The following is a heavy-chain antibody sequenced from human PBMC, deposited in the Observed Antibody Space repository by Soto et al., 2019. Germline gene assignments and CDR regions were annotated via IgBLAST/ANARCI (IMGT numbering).Heavy chain of an antibody. J-gene: IGHJ3*02. V-gene: IGHV1-46*01. CDR2: INPSGGST. CDR3: ARDKDFDYGGNSGHPPDAFDI. D-gene: IGHD4-17*01. CDR1: GYTFTSCY. Sequence: ASVKVSCKASGYTFTSCYMHWVRQAPGQGLEWMGIINPSGGSTSYAQKFQGRVTMTRDTSTSTVYMELSSLRSEDTAVYYCARDKDFDYGGNSGHPPDAFDIWGQGTMVTVSS.